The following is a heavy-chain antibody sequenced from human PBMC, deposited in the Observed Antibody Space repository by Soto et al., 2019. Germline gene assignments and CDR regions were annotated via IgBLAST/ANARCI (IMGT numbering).Heavy chain of an antibody. CDR3: ARVWGYYFES. J-gene: IGHJ4*02. CDR1: GFTVSTNY. D-gene: IGHD1-26*01. Sequence: EVKLAETGGALIQPGGSLTLSCAVSGFTVSTNYMAWVRQGPGKGLEWASVIYTGGTTYYADSVTGRFTFSRDTSKNILYLHLNSLTTDDTAVYYCARVWGYYFESWGQGTLVAVSS. CDR2: IYTGGTT. V-gene: IGHV3-53*02.